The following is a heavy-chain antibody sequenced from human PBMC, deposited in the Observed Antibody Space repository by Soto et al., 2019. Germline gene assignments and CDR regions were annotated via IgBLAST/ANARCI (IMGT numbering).Heavy chain of an antibody. CDR2: IYKSTTT. J-gene: IGHJ5*01. Sequence: SETLSLTCSVSGDSISTVDYFWAWIRQPPGQALEYIGYIYKSTTTYYNPSFESRVAISLDTSKSQFSLNVTSVTAAGTAVYFCARGRYCLTGRCFPNWFDSWGQGTLVTVSS. CDR1: GDSISTVDYF. CDR3: ARGRYCLTGRCFPNWFDS. D-gene: IGHD2-15*01. V-gene: IGHV4-30-4*01.